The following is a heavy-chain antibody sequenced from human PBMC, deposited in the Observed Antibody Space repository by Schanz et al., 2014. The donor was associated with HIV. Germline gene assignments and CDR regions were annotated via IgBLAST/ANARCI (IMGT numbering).Heavy chain of an antibody. Sequence: QVQLVESGGGLVEPGGSLRLSCAASGFTFSDYGMHWARQAPGKGLEWVAVIWDDGSDKYYGDSVKGRFTISRDNSKNTLYLQMNSLRADDTAVYYCAREEAGGGLQIWGQGTLVTVSS. V-gene: IGHV3-33*01. J-gene: IGHJ4*02. CDR1: GFTFSDYG. CDR3: AREEAGGGLQI. CDR2: IWDDGSDK. D-gene: IGHD3-16*01.